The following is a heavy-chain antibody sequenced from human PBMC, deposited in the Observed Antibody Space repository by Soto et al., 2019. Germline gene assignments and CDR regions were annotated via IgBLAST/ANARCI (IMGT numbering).Heavy chain of an antibody. V-gene: IGHV3-30-3*01. CDR1: GFTFSDFP. CDR2: ISYDGNDE. Sequence: GGSLRLSCVASGFTFSDFPLHWVRRAPGKGLEWVAVISYDGNDESYSDSVKGRFTISRDNSMTTVYLQMNSVGADDMAVYHCARDMRHDYASGRLDYLGQGTLVTVSS. CDR3: ARDMRHDYASGRLDY. J-gene: IGHJ4*02. D-gene: IGHD3-10*01.